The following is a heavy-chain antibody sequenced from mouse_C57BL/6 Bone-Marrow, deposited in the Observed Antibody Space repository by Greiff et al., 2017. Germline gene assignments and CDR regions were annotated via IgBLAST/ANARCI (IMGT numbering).Heavy chain of an antibody. J-gene: IGHJ4*01. CDR1: GYAFSSSW. V-gene: IGHV1-82*01. CDR3: AHYYGSSHYYAMDY. Sequence: QVQLQQSGPELVKPGASVKISCKASGYAFSSSWMNWVKQRPGKGLEWIGRIYPGDGDTNYTGKFKGKATLTADKSSSTAYMQLSSLTSEDSAVYFCAHYYGSSHYYAMDYWGQGTSVTVSS. D-gene: IGHD1-1*01. CDR2: IYPGDGDT.